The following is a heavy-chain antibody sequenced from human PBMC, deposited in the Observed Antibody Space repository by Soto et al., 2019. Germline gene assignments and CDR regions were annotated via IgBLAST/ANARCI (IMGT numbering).Heavy chain of an antibody. CDR1: GDSISSSVW. CDR3: ARKAWVRFDY. Sequence: PSETLSLTCAVSGDSISSSVWWTWVRHPPGKGLEWIGEVFHTGNTNYNPSLKSRVTMSVDKSTNEFSLKVTSVTAADTAIYYCARKAWVRFDYWGQGALVTVSS. D-gene: IGHD7-27*01. CDR2: VFHTGNT. V-gene: IGHV4-4*02. J-gene: IGHJ4*02.